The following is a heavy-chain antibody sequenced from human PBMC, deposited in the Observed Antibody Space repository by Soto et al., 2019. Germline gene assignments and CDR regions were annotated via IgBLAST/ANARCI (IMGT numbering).Heavy chain of an antibody. CDR3: ARALAAAVDY. CDR2: IYYSGST. J-gene: IGHJ4*02. CDR1: GGSIRSPNFS. Sequence: PSETLSLTCTVIGGSIRSPNFSWSWIRQHPGKGLEWIGYIYYSGSTYYNPSLKSRVTISVDTSKNQFSLKLSSVTAADTAVYYCARALAAAVDYWGQGTLVTV. D-gene: IGHD6-13*01. V-gene: IGHV4-31*03.